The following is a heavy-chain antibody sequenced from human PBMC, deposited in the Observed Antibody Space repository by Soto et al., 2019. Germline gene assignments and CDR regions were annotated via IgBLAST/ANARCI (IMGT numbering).Heavy chain of an antibody. D-gene: IGHD1-26*01. CDR1: GFTFSSYA. J-gene: IGHJ4*02. CDR2: ISGGRGST. Sequence: EVQLLESGGGLVQPGGSLRLSCAASGFTFSSYAMSWVRQAPGKGLAWVSAISGGRGSTHYADSVKGRFTVSRDTSKNTLYLQMNSLRAADTAVYYCAKKGAVGATYFFDYWGQGALVTVSS. CDR3: AKKGAVGATYFFDY. V-gene: IGHV3-23*01.